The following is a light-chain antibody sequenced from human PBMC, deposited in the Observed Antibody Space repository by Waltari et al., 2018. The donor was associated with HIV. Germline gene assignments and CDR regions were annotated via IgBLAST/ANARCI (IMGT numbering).Light chain of an antibody. Sequence: SYELTQPPSVSVSPGQTASITCSGDKLGDKYSCWYQQRPGQSPVLVIYQDTKRPSGIPERFSGSNSGNTATLTISGTQAWDEADYYCQAWDSSTGVFGGGTKLTVL. CDR2: QDT. CDR1: KLGDKY. CDR3: QAWDSSTGV. J-gene: IGLJ2*01. V-gene: IGLV3-1*01.